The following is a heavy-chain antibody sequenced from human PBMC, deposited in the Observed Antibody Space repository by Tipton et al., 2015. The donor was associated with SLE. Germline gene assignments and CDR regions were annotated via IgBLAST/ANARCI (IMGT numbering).Heavy chain of an antibody. CDR2: IYTSGSLYSSGNP. V-gene: IGHV4-61*02. CDR3: ARDGMGRRDYYYYGMDV. D-gene: IGHD1-26*01. Sequence: TLSLTCTVSGVSISGGYYYWNWIRQPAGKGLEWIGRIYTSGSLYSSGNPNYNPSLKSRVTISVDASKNQFSLTLSSVTAADTAVYFCARDGMGRRDYYYYGMDVWGQGTTVTVSS. J-gene: IGHJ6*02. CDR1: GVSISGGYYY.